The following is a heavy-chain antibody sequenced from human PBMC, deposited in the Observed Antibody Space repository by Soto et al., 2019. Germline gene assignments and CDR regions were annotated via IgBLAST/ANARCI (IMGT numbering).Heavy chain of an antibody. CDR2: ISAYNGNT. V-gene: IGHV1-18*01. J-gene: IGHJ4*02. D-gene: IGHD5-12*01. Sequence: QVQLVQSGAEVKKPGASVKVSCKASGYTFTSYGINWVRQAPGQGLEWMGWISAYNGNTHYAQKLQGRVTMTTDTTTSTAYRGLRSLRSDDTAGYYCARVQSGYDFAFWGQGTLVTVSS. CDR1: GYTFTSYG. CDR3: ARVQSGYDFAF.